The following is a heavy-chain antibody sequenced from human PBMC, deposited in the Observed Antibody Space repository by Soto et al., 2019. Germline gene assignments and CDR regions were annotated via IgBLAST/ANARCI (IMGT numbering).Heavy chain of an antibody. J-gene: IGHJ4*02. CDR1: GFTFSSYS. Sequence: GGSLRLSCAASGFTFSSYSMNWVRQAPGKGLEWVSYISSSSSTIYYADSVKGRFTISRDNAKNSLYLQMNSLRAEDTAVYYCARGLRSGGSGIYFDYWGQGTLVTVSS. CDR3: ARGLRSGGSGIYFDY. D-gene: IGHD2-15*01. V-gene: IGHV3-48*01. CDR2: ISSSSSTI.